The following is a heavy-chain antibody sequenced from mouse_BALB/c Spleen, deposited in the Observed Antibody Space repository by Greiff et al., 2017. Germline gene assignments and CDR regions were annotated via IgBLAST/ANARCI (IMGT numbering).Heavy chain of an antibody. CDR3: ARTARASYYYAMDY. D-gene: IGHD3-1*01. V-gene: IGHV1S34*01. CDR2: ISCYNGAT. J-gene: IGHJ4*01. CDR1: GYSFTGYY. Sequence: LVKTGASVKISCKASGYSFTGYYMHWVKQSHGKSLEWIGYISCYNGATSYNQKFKGKATFTVDTSSSTAYMQFNSLTSEDSAVYYCARTARASYYYAMDYWGQGTSVTVSS.